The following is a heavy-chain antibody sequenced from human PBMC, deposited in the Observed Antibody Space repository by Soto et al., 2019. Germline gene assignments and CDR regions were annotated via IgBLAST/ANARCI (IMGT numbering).Heavy chain of an antibody. V-gene: IGHV4-59*08. D-gene: IGHD3-10*01. CDR1: GGSISSYY. CDR2: IYSSGST. Sequence: TSETLSLTCTVPGGSISSYYWSWIRQPPGKGLGWIGYIYSSGSTNYNPSLKSRVTISVDTSKNQFSLKLSSLIAADTAVYYCARHSPPFFYGSGPWDVWGQGTTVTVSS. CDR3: ARHSPPFFYGSGPWDV. J-gene: IGHJ6*02.